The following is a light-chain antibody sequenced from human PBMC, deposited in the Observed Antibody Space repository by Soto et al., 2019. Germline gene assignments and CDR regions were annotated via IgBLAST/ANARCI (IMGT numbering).Light chain of an antibody. CDR3: QQYNSYSWT. CDR2: DAS. V-gene: IGKV1-5*01. CDR1: QSISNW. J-gene: IGKJ1*01. Sequence: DIQMTQSPSTLSASVGDRVTITCRASQSISNWLAWYQQRPGQAPKLLIYDASSLESGVPSTFGGSGSGTEFTLTISSLQPDDFAIYYCQQYNSYSWTFGQGTKV.